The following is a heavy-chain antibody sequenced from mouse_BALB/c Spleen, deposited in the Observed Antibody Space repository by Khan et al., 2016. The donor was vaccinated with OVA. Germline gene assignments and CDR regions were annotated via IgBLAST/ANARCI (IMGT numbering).Heavy chain of an antibody. V-gene: IGHV2-9*02. CDR3: ARDGYYFDY. Sequence: QVQLKESGPGLVAPSQSLSITCTVSGFSLTSFGVYWVRQPPGKGLEWLGVIWADGNTNYNSALMSRLTISKDNAKCQVFLKMTSLQTDDTAMDYCARDGYYFDYWGQGTTLTVSS. D-gene: IGHD2-2*01. J-gene: IGHJ2*01. CDR2: IWADGNT. CDR1: GFSLTSFG.